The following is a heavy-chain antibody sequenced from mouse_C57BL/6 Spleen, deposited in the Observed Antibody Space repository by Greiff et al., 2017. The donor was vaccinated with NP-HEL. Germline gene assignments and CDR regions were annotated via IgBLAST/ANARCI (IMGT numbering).Heavy chain of an antibody. D-gene: IGHD2-4*01. Sequence: QVQLKESGAELARPGASVKMSCKASGYTFTSYTMHWVKQRPGQGLEWIGYINPSSGYTKYNQKFKDKATLTADKSSSTAYLQLSSLTSEDSAVYYCAREDYDGGYAMDYWGQGTSVTVSS. J-gene: IGHJ4*01. CDR1: GYTFTSYT. CDR3: AREDYDGGYAMDY. CDR2: INPSSGYT. V-gene: IGHV1-4*01.